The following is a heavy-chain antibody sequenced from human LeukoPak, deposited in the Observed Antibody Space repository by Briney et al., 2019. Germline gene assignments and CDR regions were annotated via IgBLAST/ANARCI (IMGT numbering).Heavy chain of an antibody. V-gene: IGHV3-30*04. CDR1: GFTFNTYA. CDR2: ISYNGGKK. CDR3: AELGITMIGGV. J-gene: IGHJ6*04. Sequence: GGSLRLSCVASGFTFNTYAIHWVRQAPGKGLEWVALISYNGGKKDYADSVKGRFTISRDNAKNSLYLQMNSLRAEDTAVYYCAELGITMIGGVWGKGTTVTISS. D-gene: IGHD3-10*02.